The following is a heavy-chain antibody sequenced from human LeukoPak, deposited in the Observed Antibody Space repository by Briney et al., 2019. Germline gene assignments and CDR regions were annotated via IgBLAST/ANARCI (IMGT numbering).Heavy chain of an antibody. D-gene: IGHD6-19*01. CDR3: AKDKATRQWPPLDY. CDR1: GFTFDDYA. V-gene: IGHV3-43D*03. CDR2: ISWDGGST. J-gene: IGHJ4*02. Sequence: GGSLRLSCAGSGFTFDDYAMHWVRQAPGKGLEWVSLISWDGGSTYYADSVKGRFTISRDNSKNSLYLQMNSLRAEDTALYYCAKDKATRQWPPLDYWGQGTLVTVSS.